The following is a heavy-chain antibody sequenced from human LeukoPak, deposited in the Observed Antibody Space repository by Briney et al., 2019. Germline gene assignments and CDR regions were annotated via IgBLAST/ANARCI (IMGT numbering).Heavy chain of an antibody. CDR1: GGTFSSYA. CDR2: IIPILGVA. J-gene: IGHJ6*02. V-gene: IGHV1-69*04. CDR3: ARYQNNYGMDV. Sequence: ASVKVSRKASGGTFSSYAISWVRKAPGQGLGWVGRIIPILGVANYAQKFQCTVTITADKSTSTAYMELSSLRSEDTTVYYCARYQNNYGMDVWGQGTTVTVSS.